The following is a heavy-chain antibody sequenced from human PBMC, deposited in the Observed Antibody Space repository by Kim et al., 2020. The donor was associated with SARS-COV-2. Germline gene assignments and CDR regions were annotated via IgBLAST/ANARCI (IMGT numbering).Heavy chain of an antibody. J-gene: IGHJ6*02. V-gene: IGHV1-24*01. CDR1: GYTLTELS. CDR3: ATDLISGSGSYYTHYYYYGMDV. Sequence: ASVKVSCKVSGYTLTELSMHWVRQAPGKGLEWMGGFDPEDGETIYAQKFQGRVTMTEDTSTDTAYMELSSLRSEDTAVYYCATDLISGSGSYYTHYYYYGMDVWGQGTTVTVSS. D-gene: IGHD3-10*01. CDR2: FDPEDGET.